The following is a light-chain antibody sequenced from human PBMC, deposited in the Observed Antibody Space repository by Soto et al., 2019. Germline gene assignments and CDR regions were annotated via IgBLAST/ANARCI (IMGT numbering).Light chain of an antibody. CDR2: GAS. J-gene: IGKJ1*01. V-gene: IGKV3-11*01. CDR1: QSVSTY. Sequence: EIVLTQSLATLSLSPGERATLSCRASQSVSTYLAWYQQRPGQAPRLVIYGASTRATGIPARFSGGGSGTEFTLTISSLGPEDFAVYYCQQRSNWPSWTFGQGTKVDIK. CDR3: QQRSNWPSWT.